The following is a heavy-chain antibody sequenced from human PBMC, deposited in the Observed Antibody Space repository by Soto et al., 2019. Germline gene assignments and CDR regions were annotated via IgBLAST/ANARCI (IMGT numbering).Heavy chain of an antibody. CDR1: GFTFSSYG. D-gene: IGHD4-17*01. Sequence: QVQLVESGGGVVQPGRSLRLSCAASGFTFSSYGMHWVRQAPGKGLEWVAVISYDGSNKYYADSVKGRFTISRDNPKNTLYPQMNSLRAEDTAVYYCAKDSGPYGDYPYYSGMDVWGQGTTVTVSS. V-gene: IGHV3-30*18. J-gene: IGHJ6*02. CDR2: ISYDGSNK. CDR3: AKDSGPYGDYPYYSGMDV.